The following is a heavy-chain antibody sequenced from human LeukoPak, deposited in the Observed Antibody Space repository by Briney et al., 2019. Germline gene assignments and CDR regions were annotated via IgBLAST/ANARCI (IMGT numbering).Heavy chain of an antibody. CDR2: MNPNSGNT. Sequence: GASVKVSCKASGGTFSSYAISWVRQATGQGLEWMGWMNPNSGNTGYAQKFQGRVTITTDESTSTAYMELSSLRSEDTAVYYCARAKGYAPDYYYYYMDVWGKGTTVTVSS. CDR3: ARAKGYAPDYYYYYMDV. J-gene: IGHJ6*03. D-gene: IGHD1-1*01. CDR1: GGTFSSYA. V-gene: IGHV1-69*05.